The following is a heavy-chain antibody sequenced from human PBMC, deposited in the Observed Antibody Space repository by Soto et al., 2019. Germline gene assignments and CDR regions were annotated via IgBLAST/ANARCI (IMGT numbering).Heavy chain of an antibody. CDR2: IIPIFGTA. CDR1: GGTFSSYA. Sequence: SSVKVSCKASGGTFSSYAISWVRHAPGQGLEWMGGIIPIFGTANYAQKFQGRVTITADESTSTAYMELSSLRSEDTAVYYCARDGLSTVTTLNNWFDPWGQGTLATVAS. V-gene: IGHV1-69*13. CDR3: ARDGLSTVTTLNNWFDP. D-gene: IGHD4-17*01. J-gene: IGHJ5*02.